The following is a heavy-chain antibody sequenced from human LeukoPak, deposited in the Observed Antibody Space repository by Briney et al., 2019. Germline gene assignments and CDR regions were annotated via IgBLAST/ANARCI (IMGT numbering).Heavy chain of an antibody. CDR3: ARAAAYVWGSSHSWFDP. D-gene: IGHD3-16*01. Sequence: SETLSLTCTVSGGSISSSSYYWGWIRQPPGKGLEWIGSIYYSGSTYYNPSLKSRVTVSVDTSKNQFSLKLSSVTAADTAVYYCARAAAYVWGSSHSWFDPWGQGTLVTVSS. CDR1: GGSISSSSYY. V-gene: IGHV4-39*07. J-gene: IGHJ5*02. CDR2: IYYSGST.